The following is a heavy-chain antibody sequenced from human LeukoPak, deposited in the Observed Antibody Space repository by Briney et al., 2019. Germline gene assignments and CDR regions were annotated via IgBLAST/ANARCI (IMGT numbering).Heavy chain of an antibody. CDR3: ARRSRNGLDAFDI. V-gene: IGHV1-2*02. Sequence: GASVKVSCKASAYTLTGYHLHGVREAPGQGPEWVGWIDPNNGDTEYAQEFQGRVTMTRVRSNSTAYMELSRLTSDDTAVYYCARRSRNGLDAFDIWGQGTMVTVSS. J-gene: IGHJ3*02. CDR1: AYTLTGYH. CDR2: IDPNNGDT. D-gene: IGHD2-8*01.